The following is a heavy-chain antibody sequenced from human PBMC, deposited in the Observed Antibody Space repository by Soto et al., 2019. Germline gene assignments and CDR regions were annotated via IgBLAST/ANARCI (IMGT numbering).Heavy chain of an antibody. CDR1: GGTFSSYA. CDR3: ARDLVVVAATHYYYGMDV. J-gene: IGHJ6*02. CDR2: IIPIFGTA. D-gene: IGHD2-15*01. Sequence: SVKVSCKASGGTFSSYAISWVRQAPGQGLEWMGGIIPIFGTANYAQKFQGRVTITADKSTSTAHMELSSLRSEDTAVYYCARDLVVVAATHYYYGMDVWGQGTTVTVSS. V-gene: IGHV1-69*06.